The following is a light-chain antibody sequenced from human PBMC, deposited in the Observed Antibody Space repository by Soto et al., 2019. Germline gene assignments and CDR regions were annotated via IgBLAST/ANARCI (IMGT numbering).Light chain of an antibody. CDR3: RSYTTTSFHLV. J-gene: IGLJ3*02. V-gene: IGLV2-14*01. CDR2: EVS. CDR1: SSDVGGYNY. Sequence: QSALTQPASVSGSPGQSITISCTGTSSDVGGYNYVSWYQQHPGKAPKLMIYEVSNRPSGVSNRFSGSKSGNTASLTISGLQAEDEADYSCRSYTTTSFHLVFCGGTMLTVL.